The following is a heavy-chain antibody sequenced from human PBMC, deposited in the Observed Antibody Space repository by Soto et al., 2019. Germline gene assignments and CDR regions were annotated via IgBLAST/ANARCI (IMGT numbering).Heavy chain of an antibody. Sequence: GGSLRLSCAASGFTFSSYAISWVRQAPGKGLEWVSAISGSGGSTYYADSVKGRFTISGDNSKNTLYLQMNSLRAEDTAVYYCAKVYELELPSAPNAFDIWGQGTMVTASS. V-gene: IGHV3-23*01. CDR1: GFTFSSYA. D-gene: IGHD1-26*01. CDR2: ISGSGGST. CDR3: AKVYELELPSAPNAFDI. J-gene: IGHJ3*02.